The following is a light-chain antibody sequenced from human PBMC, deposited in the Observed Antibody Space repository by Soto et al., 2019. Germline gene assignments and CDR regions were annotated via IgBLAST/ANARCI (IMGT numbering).Light chain of an antibody. Sequence: EILMTQSPATLSVSPGERATLSCRASQSVRSILAWYQQKPGQSPRLLIYGASTRATGIPARFSGSGSGTQFTLTISSLQSEDFAVYYCQQYNNWPPAWTFGQGTKV. CDR2: GAS. V-gene: IGKV3-15*01. CDR1: QSVRSI. CDR3: QQYNNWPPAWT. J-gene: IGKJ1*01.